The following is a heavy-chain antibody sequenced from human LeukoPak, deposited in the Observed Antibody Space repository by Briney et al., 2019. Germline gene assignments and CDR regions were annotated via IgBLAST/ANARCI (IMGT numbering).Heavy chain of an antibody. CDR2: IKKKTEGGTT. D-gene: IGHD1-26*01. J-gene: IGHJ4*02. V-gene: IGHV3-15*01. Sequence: GGSLRLSCAASGFTFRNAWMSWVRQAPGKGLEWVGRIKKKTEGGTTDYAAPAKGRFTISRDDSKNTLYLQMNSLKTEDTAVYYCTTAVGGTEDFDYWGQGTLVTVSS. CDR3: TTAVGGTEDFDY. CDR1: GFTFRNAW.